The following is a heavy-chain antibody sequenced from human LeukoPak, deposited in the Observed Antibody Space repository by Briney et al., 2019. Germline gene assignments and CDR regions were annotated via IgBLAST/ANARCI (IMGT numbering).Heavy chain of an antibody. V-gene: IGHV4-59*08. Sequence: PSETLSLTCTVSGDSINNYYWSCIRQPPGKGLEWIGYIYYSGSTNYNPSLKSRVTISVDTSKNQFSLNLSSVTAADTAVYYCARLEPRGEPARLGFCDYWGQGTLVTVSS. CDR2: IYYSGST. J-gene: IGHJ4*02. CDR1: GDSINNYY. CDR3: ARLEPRGEPARLGFCDY. D-gene: IGHD2-2*01.